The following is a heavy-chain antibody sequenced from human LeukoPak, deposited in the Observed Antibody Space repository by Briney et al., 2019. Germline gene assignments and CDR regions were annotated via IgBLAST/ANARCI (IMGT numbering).Heavy chain of an antibody. Sequence: HGESLKISCEGSGYSFTTYWIGWVRQMSGKGLEWMGIIYPGDSDTRYSPSFQGQVTISADKSFSTAYLQWSSLKASDTAMYYCARWKGGDNWFDPWGQGTLVTVSS. D-gene: IGHD1-1*01. J-gene: IGHJ5*02. CDR3: ARWKGGDNWFDP. V-gene: IGHV5-51*01. CDR2: IYPGDSDT. CDR1: GYSFTTYW.